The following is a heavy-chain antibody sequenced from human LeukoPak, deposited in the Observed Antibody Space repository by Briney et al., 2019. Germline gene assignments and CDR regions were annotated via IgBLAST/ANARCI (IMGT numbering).Heavy chain of an antibody. CDR2: ISAHNGNT. D-gene: IGHD3-16*01. J-gene: IGHJ4*02. Sequence: ASVKVSCKASGYGFTNYGISWVRQAPGQGLEWMGWISAHNGNTNYAQKLQGRVTMTTDASTSTAYMELRTLRSDDTAVYYCARDHSYASRGGSFDYWGQGTLVTVSS. CDR1: GYGFTNYG. V-gene: IGHV1-18*01. CDR3: ARDHSYASRGGSFDY.